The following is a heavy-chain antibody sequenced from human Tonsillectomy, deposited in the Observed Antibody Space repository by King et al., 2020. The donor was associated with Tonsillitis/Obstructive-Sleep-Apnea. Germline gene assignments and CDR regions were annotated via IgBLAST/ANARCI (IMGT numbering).Heavy chain of an antibody. J-gene: IGHJ4*02. D-gene: IGHD3-3*01. CDR2: INHSGST. CDR3: ARGRLYDFWSGYYHNFFGY. CDR1: GGSFSGYY. Sequence: VQLQQWGAGLLKPSETLSLTCAVYGGSFSGYYWSWIRQPPGKGLEWIGEINHSGSTNYNPSLKSRVTISVDTSKNQFSLKLSSVTAADTAIYYFARGRLYDFWSGYYHNFFGYWGQGTLVTVSS. V-gene: IGHV4-34*01.